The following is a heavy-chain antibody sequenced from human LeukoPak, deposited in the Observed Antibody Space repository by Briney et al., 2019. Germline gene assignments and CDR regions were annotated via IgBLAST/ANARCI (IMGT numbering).Heavy chain of an antibody. CDR3: ARGYSSGWYVSGGYYGMDV. Sequence: GSLRLSCAASGFTFSSYGMHWVRQAPGKGLEWVAVIWYDGSNKYYADSVKGRFTISRDNSKNTLYLQMNSLRAEDTAVYYCARGYSSGWYVSGGYYGMDVWGQGTTVTVSS. J-gene: IGHJ6*02. CDR1: GFTFSSYG. D-gene: IGHD6-19*01. V-gene: IGHV3-33*01. CDR2: IWYDGSNK.